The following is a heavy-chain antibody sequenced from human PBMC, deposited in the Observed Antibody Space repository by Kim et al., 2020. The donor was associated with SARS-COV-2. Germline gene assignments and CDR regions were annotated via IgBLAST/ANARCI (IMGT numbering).Heavy chain of an antibody. D-gene: IGHD3-22*01. CDR3: ARHPDYCDSSGYPPGGGMDV. CDR1: GYSFTSYW. V-gene: IGHV5-51*01. CDR2: IYPGDSDT. Sequence: GESLKISCKGSGYSFTSYWIGWVRQMPGKGLEWMGIIYPGDSDTRYSPSFQGQVTISADKSISTAYLQWSSLKASDTAMYYCARHPDYCDSSGYPPGGGMDVWGQGTTVTVSS. J-gene: IGHJ6*02.